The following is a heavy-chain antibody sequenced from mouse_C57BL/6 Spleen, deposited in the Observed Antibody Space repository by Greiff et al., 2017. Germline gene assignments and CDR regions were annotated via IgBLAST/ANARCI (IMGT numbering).Heavy chain of an antibody. D-gene: IGHD4-1*01. CDR1: GYTFTSYW. Sequence: QVQLKQSGAELVRPGSSVKLSCKASGYTFTSYWMDWVKQRPGQGLEWIGNIYPSDSETHYNQKFKDKATLTVDKSSSTAYMQLSSLTSEDSAVYYCARGNWDAYWYFDVWGTGTTVTVSS. J-gene: IGHJ1*03. CDR3: ARGNWDAYWYFDV. V-gene: IGHV1-61*01. CDR2: IYPSDSET.